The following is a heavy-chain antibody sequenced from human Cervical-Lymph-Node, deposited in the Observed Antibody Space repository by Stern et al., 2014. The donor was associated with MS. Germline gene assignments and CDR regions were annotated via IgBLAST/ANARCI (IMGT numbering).Heavy chain of an antibody. V-gene: IGHV4-59*11. CDR1: GASITSHF. Sequence: QVQLKESGPGLLRPSETLSLTCNVSGASITSHFWSWIRQPPGKGLEWIGYIYYRGTTNYNASLKGRVAISINTSKTQFYLRLSSVTAADTAVYYCARATDLWGQGILVTVSS. CDR3: ARATDL. CDR2: IYYRGTT. J-gene: IGHJ5*02.